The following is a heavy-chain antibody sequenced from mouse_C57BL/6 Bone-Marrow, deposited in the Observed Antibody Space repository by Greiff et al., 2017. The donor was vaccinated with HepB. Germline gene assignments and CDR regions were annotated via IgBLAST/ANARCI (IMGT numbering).Heavy chain of an antibody. J-gene: IGHJ2*01. CDR3: AREDYYGYYFDY. CDR2: INPNNGGT. CDR1: GYTFTDYN. V-gene: IGHV1-22*01. Sequence: EVKLVESGPELVKPGASVKMSCKASGYTFTDYNMHWVKQSPGKSLEWIGDINPNNGGTSYNQKFKGKATLTVNKSSSTAYMELRSLTSEDSAVYYCAREDYYGYYFDYWGQGTTLTVSS. D-gene: IGHD1-1*01.